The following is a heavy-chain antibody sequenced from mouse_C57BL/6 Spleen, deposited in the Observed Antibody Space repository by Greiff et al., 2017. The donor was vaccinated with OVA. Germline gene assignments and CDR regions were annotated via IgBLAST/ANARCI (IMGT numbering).Heavy chain of an antibody. CDR1: GYTFTSYW. Sequence: QVQLQQPGAELVMPGASVKLSCKASGYTFTSYWMHWVKQRPGQGLEWIGEIDPSDSYTNYNQKFKGKSTLTVDKSSSTAYMQLSSLTSEDSAVYYCARGNYGSSRYYFDYWGQGTTLTVSS. CDR2: IDPSDSYT. CDR3: ARGNYGSSRYYFDY. J-gene: IGHJ2*01. D-gene: IGHD1-1*01. V-gene: IGHV1-69*01.